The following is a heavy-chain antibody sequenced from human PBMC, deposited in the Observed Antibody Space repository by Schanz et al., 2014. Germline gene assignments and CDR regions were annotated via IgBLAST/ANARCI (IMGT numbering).Heavy chain of an antibody. V-gene: IGHV1-69*04. D-gene: IGHD6-6*01. J-gene: IGHJ4*02. CDR2: IIPIHGIV. CDR1: GGTFSTYP. CDR3: ARDQSPYTNSSDVRYFDY. Sequence: QVQLVQSAAEVKKPGSSMKVSCKASGGTFSTYPINWLRQAPGQGLEWMGRIIPIHGIVNYAQRFQDRVRITADKSTSTAYMELSSLRSDDTAVYYCARDQSPYTNSSDVRYFDYWGQGSLVTVSS.